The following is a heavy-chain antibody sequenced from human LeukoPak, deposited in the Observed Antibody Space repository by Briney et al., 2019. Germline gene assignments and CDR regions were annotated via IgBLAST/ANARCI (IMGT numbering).Heavy chain of an antibody. V-gene: IGHV1-69*05. Sequence: SVKVSCKASGGTFSSYAISWVRQAPGQGLEWMGGIIPIFDTANYAQKFQGRVTITTDESTSTAYMELSSLRSEDTAVYYCARSSDYGGTFRLDYWGQGTLVTVSS. CDR2: IIPIFDTA. D-gene: IGHD4-23*01. CDR3: ARSSDYGGTFRLDY. J-gene: IGHJ4*02. CDR1: GGTFSSYA.